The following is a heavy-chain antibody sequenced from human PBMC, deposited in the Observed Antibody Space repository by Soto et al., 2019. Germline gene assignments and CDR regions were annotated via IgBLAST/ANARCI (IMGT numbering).Heavy chain of an antibody. D-gene: IGHD6-19*01. CDR2: ITYEGSKK. V-gene: IGHV3-30*18. Sequence: QVQLVESGGGVVQPGRSLRLSCAASGFTFSSYAMHWVRQAPGKGLEWVAVITYEGSKKYYADSVKGRFTISRDDSKNTSYQQLSSLRIEDTATFDCWKDQNEWLAQYYFDYWGQGTLVTVSS. J-gene: IGHJ4*02. CDR1: GFTFSSYA. CDR3: WKDQNEWLAQYYFDY.